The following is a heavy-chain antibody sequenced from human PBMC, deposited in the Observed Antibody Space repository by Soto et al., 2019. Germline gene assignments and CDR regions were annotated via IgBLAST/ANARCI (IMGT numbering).Heavy chain of an antibody. CDR3: AKGTTTVTTRGLGY. Sequence: QVQLVESGGGVVQPGRSLRLSCAVSGFTFSSYGMHWVRQAPGKGLEWVAVISYDGSNTYYADSVKGRFTISRDNSKNTLYLQMNSLRGEDTAVYYCAKGTTTVTTRGLGYWGQGTLVTVSS. J-gene: IGHJ4*02. V-gene: IGHV3-30*18. CDR2: ISYDGSNT. CDR1: GFTFSSYG. D-gene: IGHD4-4*01.